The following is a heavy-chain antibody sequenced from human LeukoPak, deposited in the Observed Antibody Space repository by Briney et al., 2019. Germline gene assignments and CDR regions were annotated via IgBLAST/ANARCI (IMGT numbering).Heavy chain of an antibody. CDR1: GASIISINW. CDR3: LYGGNSGDWVY. D-gene: IGHD4-23*01. Sequence: PSETLSLTCAASGASIISINWWSWVRQPPGKGLEWIGEVYHSGSTNYNPSLRSRVTMSVDKSKNQFSLRLSSMTAADTAVYFCLYGGNSGDWVYWGQGTLVTVSS. V-gene: IGHV4-4*02. J-gene: IGHJ4*02. CDR2: VYHSGST.